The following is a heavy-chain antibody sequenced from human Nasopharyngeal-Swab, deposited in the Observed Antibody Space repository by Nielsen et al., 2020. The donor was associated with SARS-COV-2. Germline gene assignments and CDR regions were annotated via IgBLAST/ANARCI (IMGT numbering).Heavy chain of an antibody. V-gene: IGHV3-53*01. CDR3: ATPGTRCGGDTCNAWVFDY. D-gene: IGHD2-21*01. J-gene: IGHJ4*02. CDR2: TEIGGTT. CDR1: GLTVSSTY. Sequence: GESLKISCAVSGLTVSSTYMSWVRQAPGKGLEWVSVTEIGGTTHYADSVQGRFAISRDNSKNTLYLQMHSLRAEDTAVYYCATPGTRCGGDTCNAWVFDYWGQGSLVTVSS.